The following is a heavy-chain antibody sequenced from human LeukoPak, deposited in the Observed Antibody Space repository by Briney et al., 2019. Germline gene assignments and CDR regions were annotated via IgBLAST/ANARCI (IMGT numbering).Heavy chain of an antibody. CDR1: GDTFRNYL. CDR2: IIPMLSIT. CDR3: AKGRGIAVAGTGYFDY. Sequence: ASVKVSCKVSGDTFRNYLIGWVRQAPGQGLEWMGRIIPMLSITKYEQNFQGRVTITADKSTTTIYLELSSLRAEDMALYYCAKGRGIAVAGTGYFDYWGQGTLVTVSS. D-gene: IGHD6-19*01. J-gene: IGHJ4*02. V-gene: IGHV1-69*02.